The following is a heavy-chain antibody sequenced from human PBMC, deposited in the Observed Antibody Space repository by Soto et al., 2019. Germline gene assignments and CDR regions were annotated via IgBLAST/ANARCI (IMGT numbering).Heavy chain of an antibody. CDR3: ESVGLVVAEVRGSYYFCY. Sequence: QVQLVQSGAEVKKPGASVKVSCKASGYTFTNYDISWVRQAPGQGLEWMGWISAYNGNTNYAQNFQGRVTMTTDTSTQTADMELRSLGSDETAVYSCESVGLVVAEVRGSYYFCYWGQGTLVAVAS. D-gene: IGHD2-15*01. CDR2: ISAYNGNT. J-gene: IGHJ4*02. V-gene: IGHV1-18*01. CDR1: GYTFTNYD.